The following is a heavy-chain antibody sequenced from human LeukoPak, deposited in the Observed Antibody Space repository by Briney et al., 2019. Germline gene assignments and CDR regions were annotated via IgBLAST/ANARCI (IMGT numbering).Heavy chain of an antibody. J-gene: IGHJ4*02. CDR3: GRGMTRWLQFRPLDY. D-gene: IGHD5-24*01. V-gene: IGHV4-39*07. CDR1: PESISHSTYY. Sequence: PSETLSLTCSVSPESISHSTYYWRWIRQPPGKGLEWIGEINHSGSTNYNPSLQSRVTISVDSSKNQFSLTMSSVTAADTAVYYCGRGMTRWLQFRPLDYWGQGTLVTVSS. CDR2: INHSGST.